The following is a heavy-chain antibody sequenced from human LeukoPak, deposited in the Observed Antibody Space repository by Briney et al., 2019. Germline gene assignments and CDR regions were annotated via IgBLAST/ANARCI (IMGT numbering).Heavy chain of an antibody. J-gene: IGHJ6*03. CDR2: IKQDGSES. CDR1: GFTVRRFW. CDR3: AREPYYYYYYMDV. V-gene: IGHV3-7*01. Sequence: PGRSLRLSWAASGFTVRRFWMSSVRQAPGKGLEWVANIKQDGSESYYTDSVKSRFTISRDNAKTSLYLRLSSLRAEDTAVYYCAREPYYYYYYMDVWGKGTTVTVSS.